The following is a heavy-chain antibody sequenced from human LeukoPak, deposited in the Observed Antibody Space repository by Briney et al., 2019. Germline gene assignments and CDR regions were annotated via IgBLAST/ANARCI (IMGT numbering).Heavy chain of an antibody. CDR3: ASSLSPNWFDP. CDR1: GGSISSYY. J-gene: IGHJ5*02. V-gene: IGHV4-59*01. D-gene: IGHD3-9*01. CDR2: IYYSGST. Sequence: PSETLSLTCTVSGGSISSYYWSWIRQPSGKGLEWIGYIYYSGSTNYNPSLKSRVTISVDTSKNQFSLKLSSVTAADTAVYYCASSLSPNWFDPWGQGTLVTVSS.